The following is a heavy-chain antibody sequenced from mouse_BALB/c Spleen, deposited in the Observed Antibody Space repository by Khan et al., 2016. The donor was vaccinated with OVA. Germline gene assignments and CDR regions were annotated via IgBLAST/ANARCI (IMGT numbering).Heavy chain of an antibody. J-gene: IGHJ3*01. CDR3: ARTDYYDYDPFPY. CDR2: ISYSGNT. CDR1: GYSITSEFA. Sequence: EVQLQESGPGLVKPSQSLSLTCTVTGYSITSEFAWNWIRQFPGNKLEWMGYISYSGNTRYNPSLKSLISITRDTSRNQFFLQLNSVTTEDTATYDCARTDYYDYDPFPYWGQGTLVTVSA. D-gene: IGHD2-4*01. V-gene: IGHV3-2*02.